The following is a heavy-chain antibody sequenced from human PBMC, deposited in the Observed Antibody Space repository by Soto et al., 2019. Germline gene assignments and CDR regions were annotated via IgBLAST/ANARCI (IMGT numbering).Heavy chain of an antibody. CDR1: GFTFSSYG. CDR2: ISYDGSNK. V-gene: IGHV3-30*18. Sequence: QVQLVESGGGVVPPGRSLRLSCAASGFTFSSYGMHWVRQAPGKGLEWVAVISYDGSNKYYADSVKGRFTISRDNSKNTLYLQMNSLRAEDTAVYYCAKAEGWFAVGMDVWGQGTTVTVSS. CDR3: AKAEGWFAVGMDV. J-gene: IGHJ6*02. D-gene: IGHD3-10*01.